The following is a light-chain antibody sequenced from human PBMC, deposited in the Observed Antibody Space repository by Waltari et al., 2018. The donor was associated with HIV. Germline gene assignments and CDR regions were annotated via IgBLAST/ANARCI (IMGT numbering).Light chain of an antibody. J-gene: IGLJ3*02. CDR3: GTWDPRLGSAV. V-gene: IGLV1-51*01. Sequence: QSVLTQPPSVSAAPGQKVTISCSVSSTFGNNFVSWYQHLPGVAPKLLIYDNNNRPSGISDRFSGSKSGTSATLGITGLQTGDEADYYCGTWDPRLGSAVFGGGTKLTVL. CDR1: SSTFGNNF. CDR2: DNN.